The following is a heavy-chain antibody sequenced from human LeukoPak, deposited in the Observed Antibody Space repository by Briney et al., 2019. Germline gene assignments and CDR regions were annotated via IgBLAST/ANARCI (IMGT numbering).Heavy chain of an antibody. V-gene: IGHV5-51*01. CDR3: ARHGVCSSTSCSPAGY. Sequence: GESLKISCKGSGYSFTSYWIGWVRQMPGKGLEWMGIIYPGDSDTRYSPSFQGQVTISADKSISTAYLQWSSLKASDTAMYYCARHGVCSSTSCSPAGYWGQGTLVTVSS. J-gene: IGHJ4*02. CDR1: GYSFTSYW. D-gene: IGHD2-2*01. CDR2: IYPGDSDT.